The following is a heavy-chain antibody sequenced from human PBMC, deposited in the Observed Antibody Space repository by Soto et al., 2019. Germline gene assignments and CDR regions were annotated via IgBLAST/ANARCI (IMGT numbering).Heavy chain of an antibody. V-gene: IGHV3-49*04. D-gene: IGHD1-1*01. J-gene: IGHJ3*02. CDR2: IRSKAYGGTT. Sequence: GGSLRLSCTASGFTFGDYAMSWVRQAPGKGLEWVGFIRSKAYGGTTEYAASVKGRFTISRDDSKSIAYLQMNSLKTEDTAVYYCTREGPRNDYAFDIWGQGTMVTVSS. CDR3: TREGPRNDYAFDI. CDR1: GFTFGDYA.